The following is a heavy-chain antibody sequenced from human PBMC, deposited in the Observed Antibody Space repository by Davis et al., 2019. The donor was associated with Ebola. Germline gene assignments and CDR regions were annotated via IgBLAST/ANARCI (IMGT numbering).Heavy chain of an antibody. CDR2: IKQDGSEK. CDR3: ARDRSPYYYDNSPFDY. J-gene: IGHJ4*02. D-gene: IGHD3-22*01. CDR1: GFTFSTYT. V-gene: IGHV3-7*01. Sequence: GESLKISCAASGFTFSTYTMHWVRQAPRKGLEWVANIKQDGSEKYYVDSVKGRFTISRDNAKNSLYLQMNSLRAEDTAVYYCARDRSPYYYDNSPFDYWGQGTLVTVSS.